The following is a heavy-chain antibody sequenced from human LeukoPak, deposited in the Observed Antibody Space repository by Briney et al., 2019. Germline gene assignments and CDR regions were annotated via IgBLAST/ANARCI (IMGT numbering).Heavy chain of an antibody. V-gene: IGHV1-18*04. J-gene: IGHJ4*02. CDR2: ICAYNGNT. CDR1: GYTFTSYG. Sequence: ASVKVSCKASGYTFTSYGISWVRQAPGQGLEWMGWICAYNGNTNYAQKLQGRVTMTTDTSTSTAYMELRSLRSDDTAVYYCARDGQWLAGGPNPVPKFDYWGQGTLVTVSS. D-gene: IGHD6-19*01. CDR3: ARDGQWLAGGPNPVPKFDY.